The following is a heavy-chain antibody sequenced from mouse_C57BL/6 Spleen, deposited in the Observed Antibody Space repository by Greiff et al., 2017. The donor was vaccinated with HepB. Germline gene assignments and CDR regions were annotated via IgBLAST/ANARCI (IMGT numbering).Heavy chain of an antibody. D-gene: IGHD2-10*02. V-gene: IGHV1-50*01. CDR1: GYTFTSYW. J-gene: IGHJ4*01. Sequence: QVQLQQPGAELVKPGASVKLSCKASGYTFTSYWMQWVKQRPGQGLEWIGEIDPSDSYTNYNQKFKGKATLTVDTSSSTAYMQLSSLTSEDSAVYYCARRGYGKGYAMDYWGQGTSVTVSS. CDR3: ARRGYGKGYAMDY. CDR2: IDPSDSYT.